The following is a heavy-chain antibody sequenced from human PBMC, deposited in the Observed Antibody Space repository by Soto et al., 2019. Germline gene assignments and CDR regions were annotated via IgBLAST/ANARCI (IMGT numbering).Heavy chain of an antibody. V-gene: IGHV1-69*02. J-gene: IGHJ6*02. CDR1: GGTFSSYT. Sequence: QVQLVQSGAAVKKPGSSVKVSCKASGGTFSSYTISWVRQAPGQGLEWMGRIIPILGIANYAQKFQGRVTITADKSTSTANMELSSLRAEDAAVYYWARRKGGWGMDVWGQGTTVTVSS. D-gene: IGHD2-15*01. CDR3: ARRKGGWGMDV. CDR2: IIPILGIA.